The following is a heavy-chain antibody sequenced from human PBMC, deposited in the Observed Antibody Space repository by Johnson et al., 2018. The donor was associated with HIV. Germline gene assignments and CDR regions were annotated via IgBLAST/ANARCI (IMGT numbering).Heavy chain of an antibody. CDR3: ASGDCSSTSCPRNAFDI. V-gene: IGHV3-20*04. Sequence: VQLVESGGGVVRPGGSLRLSCAASGFTFDDNGMSWVRQAPGKGLEWVSGINWNGGSTGYADSVKCRFTVSRDNAKNSLYLQMNSLKTEDTAVYYCASGDCSSTSCPRNAFDIWGQGTMVTVSS. CDR2: INWNGGST. J-gene: IGHJ3*02. CDR1: GFTFDDNG. D-gene: IGHD2-2*03.